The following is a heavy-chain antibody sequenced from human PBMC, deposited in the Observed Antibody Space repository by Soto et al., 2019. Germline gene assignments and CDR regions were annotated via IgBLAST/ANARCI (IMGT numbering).Heavy chain of an antibody. Sequence: LRLSCAASGFTFSSYGMHWVRQAPGKGLEWVAVIWYDGSNKYYADSVKGRFTISRDNSKNTLYLQMNSLRAEDTAVYYCARDLLQLERSFDWFDPWGQGTLVTVSS. V-gene: IGHV3-33*01. CDR3: ARDLLQLERSFDWFDP. D-gene: IGHD1-1*01. CDR1: GFTFSSYG. CDR2: IWYDGSNK. J-gene: IGHJ5*02.